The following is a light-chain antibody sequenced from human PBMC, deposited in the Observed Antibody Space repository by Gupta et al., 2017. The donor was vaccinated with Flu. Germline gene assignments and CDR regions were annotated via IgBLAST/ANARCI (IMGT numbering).Light chain of an antibody. J-gene: IGKJ2*01. CDR2: LGS. CDR3: MQALPTPPT. CDR1: LVIRTRARNDY. Sequence: DVVMTHSPLPLPVTPGEPASISCRATLVIRTRARNDYLAWSLHKPGQSPRLLIYLGSRRVSGLPDRFSGSGSGTDFTLKLSMMEADDVGVYYCMQALPTPPTLGQGTKLEIK. V-gene: IGKV2-28*01.